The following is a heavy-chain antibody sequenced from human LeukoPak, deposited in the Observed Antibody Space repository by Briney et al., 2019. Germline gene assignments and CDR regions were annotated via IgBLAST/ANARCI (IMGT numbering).Heavy chain of an antibody. D-gene: IGHD3-10*01. CDR1: GGSFSGYY. V-gene: IGHV4-34*01. J-gene: IGHJ4*02. CDR2: INHSGST. CDR3: ARGSLDYYGSGSSPLFY. Sequence: PSETLSLTCAVYGGSFSGYYWSWIRQPPGKGLEWIGEINHSGSTNYNPSLKSRVTISVDTSKNQFSLKLSSVTAADTAVYYCARGSLDYYGSGSSPLFYWGQGTLVTVSS.